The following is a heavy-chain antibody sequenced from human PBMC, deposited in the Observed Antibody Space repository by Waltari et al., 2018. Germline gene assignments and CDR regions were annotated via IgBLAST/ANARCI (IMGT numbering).Heavy chain of an antibody. CDR2: IYYSGST. CDR1: GGSISSHY. CDR3: PTTYYDILPVYTYSYYSLAF. V-gene: IGHV4-59*11. Sequence: QVQLQESGPGLVKPSETLSLTCTVSGGSISSHYWSWIRQPPGKGLAWIGYIYYSGSTTSNPSPKVQVTISVATSKTHSSLKLTSLPAADTAVYYFPTTYYDILPVYTYSYYSLAFWGKGPPV. J-gene: IGHJ6*03. D-gene: IGHD3-9*01.